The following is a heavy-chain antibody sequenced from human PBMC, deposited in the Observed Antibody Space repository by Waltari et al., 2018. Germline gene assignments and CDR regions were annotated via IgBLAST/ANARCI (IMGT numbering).Heavy chain of an antibody. V-gene: IGHV4-61*02. Sequence: QVQLQESGPGLVKTSQTLSLACSVSGGSISRGGSFWNWIRQPAGKGLEWIGRVSSSGTTNYSPSLKSRVTISVDTSKNHFSLNLTSVTAADTAVYYCSRYSVAARALYDAFDIWGQGTMVSVSS. CDR3: SRYSVAARALYDAFDI. D-gene: IGHD6-19*01. CDR1: GGSISRGGSF. CDR2: VSSSGTT. J-gene: IGHJ3*02.